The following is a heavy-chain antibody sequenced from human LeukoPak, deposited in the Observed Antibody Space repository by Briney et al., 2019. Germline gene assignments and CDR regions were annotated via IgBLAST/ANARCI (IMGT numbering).Heavy chain of an antibody. CDR3: GRVKEASAFDI. V-gene: IGHV3-21*01. CDR2: VSSSGRHM. D-gene: IGHD5-12*01. J-gene: IGHJ3*02. Sequence: PGGSLRLSCTASGFSFSVYSMNWVRQAPGKGLEWVSSVSSSGRHMYYADSVKGRFTISRDNAKNSLYLQMNSLRAEDTAVYYCGRVKEASAFDIWGQGTMVTVSS. CDR1: GFSFSVYS.